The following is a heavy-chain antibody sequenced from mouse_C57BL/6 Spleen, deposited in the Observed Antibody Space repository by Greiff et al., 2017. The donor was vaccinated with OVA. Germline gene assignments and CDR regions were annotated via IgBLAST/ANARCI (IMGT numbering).Heavy chain of an antibody. Sequence: VQLQQPGAELVKPGASVKMSCKASGYTFTSYWITWVKQRPGQGLEWIGDIYPGSGSTNYNEKFKSKATLTVDTSSSTAYMQLSSLTSEDSAVYYCARGGNYGYDAMDYWGQGTSVTVSS. CDR3: ARGGNYGYDAMDY. CDR1: GYTFTSYW. D-gene: IGHD1-1*02. V-gene: IGHV1-55*01. CDR2: IYPGSGST. J-gene: IGHJ4*01.